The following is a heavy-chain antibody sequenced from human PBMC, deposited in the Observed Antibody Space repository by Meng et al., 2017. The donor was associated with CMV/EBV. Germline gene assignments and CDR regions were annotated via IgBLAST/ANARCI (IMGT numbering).Heavy chain of an antibody. CDR3: ASTARNYYYYGMDV. D-gene: IGHD2-21*02. V-gene: IGHV3-66*02. J-gene: IGHJ6*02. CDR2: IYSGGST. Sequence: GGSLRPSCAASGFTASSNYMSWVRQVPGKGLVWVSVIYSGGSTYYADSVKGRFTISRDNSKNTLYLQMNSLRPEDTAVYYCASTARNYYYYGMDVWGQGTTVTVSS. CDR1: GFTASSNY.